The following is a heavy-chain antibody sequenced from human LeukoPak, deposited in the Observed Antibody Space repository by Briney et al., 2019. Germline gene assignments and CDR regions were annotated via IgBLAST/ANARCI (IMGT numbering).Heavy chain of an antibody. V-gene: IGHV3-48*02. CDR2: INHNAEMI. D-gene: IGHD3-9*01. CDR1: GFLFGSYV. Sequence: VEPGGSLRLSCEGSGFLFGSYVMSWVRQAPGKGLEWIAYINHNAEMIFYPDFVKGRFTISRDNPKKSLYLQMNALRYEDTAIYYCARDHDWAFDLWGQGTLVTVSS. CDR3: ARDHDWAFDL. J-gene: IGHJ4*02.